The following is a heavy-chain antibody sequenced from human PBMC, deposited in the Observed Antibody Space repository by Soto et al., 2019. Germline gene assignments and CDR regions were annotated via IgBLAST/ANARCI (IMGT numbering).Heavy chain of an antibody. J-gene: IGHJ5*02. CDR1: GYTFTRYS. Sequence: GASVKVSCKASGYTFTRYSMHWVRQAPGQRLDWMGWINAANGHIKYSQKFQGRVTITGDTSASTAYMELSSLRSEDTAVYYCARDGGIVVTNNWFGPWGQGTLVTVSS. D-gene: IGHD2-15*01. CDR2: INAANGHI. CDR3: ARDGGIVVTNNWFGP. V-gene: IGHV1-3*01.